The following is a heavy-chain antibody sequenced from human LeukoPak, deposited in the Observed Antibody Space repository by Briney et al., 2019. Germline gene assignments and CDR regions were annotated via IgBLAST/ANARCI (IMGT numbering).Heavy chain of an antibody. D-gene: IGHD1-1*01. CDR1: GFTFSNYA. CDR3: AKESRVQLERGYGSYMDV. CDR2: ISGSGDST. J-gene: IGHJ6*03. V-gene: IGHV3-23*01. Sequence: GGSLRLSCAASGFTFSNYAMSWVRQAPGKGLEWVSVISGSGDSTYYADSVKGRFTISRDNSKNTLHLQMNSLRDEDTAVYYCAKESRVQLERGYGSYMDVWGKGTTVTVSS.